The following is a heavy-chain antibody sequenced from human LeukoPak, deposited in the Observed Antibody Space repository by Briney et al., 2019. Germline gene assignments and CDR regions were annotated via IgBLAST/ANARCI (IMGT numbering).Heavy chain of an antibody. V-gene: IGHV1-69*06. CDR1: GGTFSSYA. D-gene: IGHD4-11*01. CDR3: ARSTTVTGDFDY. CDR2: IIPIFGTA. J-gene: IGHJ4*02. Sequence: GASVKVSCKASGGTFSSYAISWVRQAPGQGLEWMGGIIPIFGTANYAQKFQGRVTITADKSTSTAYMELSSLRSEDTAVYYCARSTTVTGDFDYWGQGTLVTVSS.